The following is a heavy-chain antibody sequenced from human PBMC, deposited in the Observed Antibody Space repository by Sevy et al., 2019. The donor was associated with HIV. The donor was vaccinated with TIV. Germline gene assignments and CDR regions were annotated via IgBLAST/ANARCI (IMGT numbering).Heavy chain of an antibody. D-gene: IGHD3-10*01. J-gene: IGHJ4*02. CDR1: GFTFNVYA. CDR2: ISGSGGST. Sequence: GGSLRLSCAASGFTFNVYAMTWVRQAPGKGPEWVSGISGSGGSTYYADSVKGRFTISRDNSNNTLYLRMTSLRADDTAIYDCARPQTYFYDEDGSSDNWGQGTLVTVSS. V-gene: IGHV3-23*01. CDR3: ARPQTYFYDEDGSSDN.